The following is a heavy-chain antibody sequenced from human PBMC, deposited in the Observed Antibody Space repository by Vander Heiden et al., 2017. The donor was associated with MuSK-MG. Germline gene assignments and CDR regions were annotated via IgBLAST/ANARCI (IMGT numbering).Heavy chain of an antibody. J-gene: IGHJ4*02. CDR3: AKDQYSSGWFPYYFDY. D-gene: IGHD6-19*01. CDR2: ISDRGGST. V-gene: IGHV3-23*01. Sequence: EVQLLESGGGLVQPGGSLRLSCAATGFTFSSYAMSWVRQAPGKGLEGVSAISDRGGSTNYADSVKGRFTISRDNSKNTLYLQMNSLRAEDTAVYYCAKDQYSSGWFPYYFDYWGQGTLVTVSS. CDR1: GFTFSSYA.